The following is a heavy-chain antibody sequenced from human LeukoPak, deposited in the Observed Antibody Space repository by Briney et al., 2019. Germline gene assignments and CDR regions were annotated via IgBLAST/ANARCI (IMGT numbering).Heavy chain of an antibody. Sequence: SVKVSCKASGGTFSSYTISWVRQAPGQGLEWMGRIIPILGIANYAQKFQGRVTITADKSTSTAYMELSSLRSEDTAAYYCAREWDTYWFDPWGQGTLVTVSS. CDR2: IIPILGIA. D-gene: IGHD1-26*01. J-gene: IGHJ5*02. CDR3: AREWDTYWFDP. V-gene: IGHV1-69*04. CDR1: GGTFSSYT.